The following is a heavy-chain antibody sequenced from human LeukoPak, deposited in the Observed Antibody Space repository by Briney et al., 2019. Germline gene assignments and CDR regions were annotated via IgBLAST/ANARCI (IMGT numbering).Heavy chain of an antibody. CDR3: ARGAYGGSQYQYYYMDV. Sequence: GGSLRLSCAASAFSLNTYNMNWVRRAPGKGLQFVSPISYTGTYIYYADSVKGRFTISRDNAQSSVYLQMNSLRAEDTAGLYCARGAYGGSQYQYYYMDVWGKGTTVTVSS. D-gene: IGHD1-26*01. CDR2: ISYTGTYI. CDR1: AFSLNTYN. J-gene: IGHJ6*03. V-gene: IGHV3-21*01.